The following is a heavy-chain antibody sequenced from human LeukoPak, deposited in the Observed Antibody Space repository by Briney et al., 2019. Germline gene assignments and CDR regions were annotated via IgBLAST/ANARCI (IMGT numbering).Heavy chain of an antibody. J-gene: IGHJ4*02. CDR1: GDSITSTSYY. D-gene: IGHD3-22*01. CDR2: IDYSGSF. CDR3: ARHPNYYDSSGFLRLDDLDS. Sequence: PSETLSLTCTVSGDSITSTSYYWAWIRQPPGRGLEWIGSIDYSGSFYYNPSLKSRLTISVDTSKNQFSLRLTSVTAADTAVYYCARHPNYYDSSGFLRLDDLDSWGQGTLVTVSS. V-gene: IGHV4-39*01.